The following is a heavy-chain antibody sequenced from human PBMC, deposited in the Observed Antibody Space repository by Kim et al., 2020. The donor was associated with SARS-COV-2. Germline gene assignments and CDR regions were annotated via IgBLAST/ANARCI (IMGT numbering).Heavy chain of an antibody. CDR3: ATVVYDYIWGSYRG. V-gene: IGHV1-24*01. CDR2: FDPEDGET. J-gene: IGHJ4*02. Sequence: ASVKVSCKVSGYTLTELSMHWVRQAPGKGLEWMGGFDPEDGETIYAQKFQGRVTMTEDTSTDTAYMELSSLRSEDTAVYYCATVVYDYIWGSYRGWGQGTLVTVSS. D-gene: IGHD3-16*02. CDR1: GYTLTELS.